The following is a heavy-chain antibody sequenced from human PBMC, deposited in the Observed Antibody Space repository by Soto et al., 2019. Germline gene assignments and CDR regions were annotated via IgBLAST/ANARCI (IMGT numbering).Heavy chain of an antibody. CDR3: ARDRGSSSWYPSYYYYGMDV. CDR2: ISAYNGNT. Sequence: ASVKVSCKASGYTFTSYGISWVRQAPGQGLEWMGRISAYNGNTNYAQKLRGRVTMTTDTSTSTAYMELRSLRSDDTAVYYCARDRGSSSWYPSYYYYGMDVWGQGTTVTVSS. V-gene: IGHV1-18*04. CDR1: GYTFTSYG. D-gene: IGHD6-13*01. J-gene: IGHJ6*02.